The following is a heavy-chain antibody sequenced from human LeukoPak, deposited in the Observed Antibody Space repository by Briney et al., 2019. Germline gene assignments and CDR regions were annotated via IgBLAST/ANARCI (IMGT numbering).Heavy chain of an antibody. CDR3: VRDSGSSYGYYFLH. Sequence: PGGSLRLSCAASGFTFSNYDMSWVRQAPGKGLEWVSSISSSSSHMFYADSVKGRFSISRDNANNSLYLQMNSVRAEDTAVYYCVRDSGSSYGYYFLHWGQGTLVTVSS. V-gene: IGHV3-21*01. CDR1: GFTFSNYD. CDR2: ISSSSSHM. D-gene: IGHD1-26*01. J-gene: IGHJ1*01.